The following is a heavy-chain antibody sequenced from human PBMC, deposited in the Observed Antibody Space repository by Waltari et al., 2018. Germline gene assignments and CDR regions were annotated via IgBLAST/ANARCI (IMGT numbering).Heavy chain of an antibody. V-gene: IGHV4-4*02. J-gene: IGHJ4*02. Sequence: QLQLQQSGPGLVKPSESLSFTCAVSGDSMSGSDFWNWVRQPPGEGLEWIGQVHRSGRTNYNPSLESRVTVSIDTSKNQFSLKVSSATAADTAVYYCARDRGRGLYLDSWGQGTQVTVSP. D-gene: IGHD2-15*01. CDR1: GDSMSGSDF. CDR3: ARDRGRGLYLDS. CDR2: VHRSGRT.